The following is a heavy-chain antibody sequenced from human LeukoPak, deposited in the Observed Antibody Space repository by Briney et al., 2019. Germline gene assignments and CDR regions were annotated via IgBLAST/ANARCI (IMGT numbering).Heavy chain of an antibody. V-gene: IGHV4-59*01. CDR3: ERFSGYSYGRKSVFDY. CDR1: GGSISSYC. D-gene: IGHD5-18*01. J-gene: IGHJ4*02. CDR2: IYYSGST. Sequence: SETLSLTCTVSGGSISSYCWSWIRQPPGKGLEWIGYIYYSGSTNYNPSLKSRVTISVDTSKNQFSLKLSSVTAADTAVYYCERFSGYSYGRKSVFDYWGQGTLVTVSS.